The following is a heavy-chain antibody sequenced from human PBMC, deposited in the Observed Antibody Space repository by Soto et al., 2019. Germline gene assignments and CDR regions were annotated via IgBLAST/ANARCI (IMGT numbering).Heavy chain of an antibody. CDR1: GFTVSSNY. CDR3: AREITDYSNYYYYYYYMDV. J-gene: IGHJ6*03. Sequence: GGSLRLSCAASGFTVSSNYMSWVRQAPGKGLEWVSVIYSGGSTYYADSVKGRFTISRDNSKNTLYLQMNSLRAEDTAVYYCAREITDYSNYYYYYYYMDVWGKGTTVTVSS. CDR2: IYSGGST. V-gene: IGHV3-66*01. D-gene: IGHD4-4*01.